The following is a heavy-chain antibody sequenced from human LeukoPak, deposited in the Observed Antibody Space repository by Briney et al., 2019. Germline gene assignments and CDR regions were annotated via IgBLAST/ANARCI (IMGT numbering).Heavy chain of an antibody. CDR1: GGSITNSSYY. D-gene: IGHD3-22*01. Sequence: PSETLSLTSAISGGSITNSSYYWGWIRQPPGKGLEWIGSIYYGGSTYYNPSLKSRVTISVDTSKNQFSLRLSSVTAADTAVYYCAILLAGVSNGYDNAFDIWGHGTMVTVSS. CDR3: AILLAGVSNGYDNAFDI. CDR2: IYYGGST. V-gene: IGHV4-39*07. J-gene: IGHJ3*02.